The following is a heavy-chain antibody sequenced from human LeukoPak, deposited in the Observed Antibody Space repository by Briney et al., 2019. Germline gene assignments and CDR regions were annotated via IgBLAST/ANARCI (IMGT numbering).Heavy chain of an antibody. CDR3: ARGSREYYYYYGMDV. CDR2: IYPGDSDT. J-gene: IGHJ6*02. V-gene: IGHV5-51*01. Sequence: GESLKISCKASGYSFTNYWIGWVRQMPGKGLEWMGIIYPGDSDTRYSPSFQGQVTISVDKSINTAHLQWSSLKASDTAIYYCARGSREYYYYYGMDVWGQGTTVTVPS. D-gene: IGHD2-15*01. CDR1: GYSFTNYW.